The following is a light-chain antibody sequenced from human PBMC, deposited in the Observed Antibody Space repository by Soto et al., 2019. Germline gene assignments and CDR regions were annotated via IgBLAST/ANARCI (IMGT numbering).Light chain of an antibody. CDR1: SSNLGDNT. Sequence: QSVLTQPPSASGTPGQRVTISCSTSSSNLGDNTVNWYQHVPGTAPKLLIYSYDQRPSGVPDRFSGSKSGTSASLAISGLQSEDEADYYSAAWEASLDGYVFGTGTKLTVL. CDR2: SYD. CDR3: AAWEASLDGYV. J-gene: IGLJ1*01. V-gene: IGLV1-44*01.